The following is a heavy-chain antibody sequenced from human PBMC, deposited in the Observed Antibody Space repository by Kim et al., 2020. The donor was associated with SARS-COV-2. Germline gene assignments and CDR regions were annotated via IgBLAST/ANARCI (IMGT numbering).Heavy chain of an antibody. CDR3: ARDLGRYSGYDRGIR. V-gene: IGHV4-4*02. J-gene: IGHJ4*02. CDR1: GGSISSSNW. Sequence: SETLSLTCAVSGGSISSSNWWSWVRQPPVKGLEWIGEIYHSGSTNYNPSLKSRVTISVDKSKNQFSLKLSSVTAADTAVYYCARDLGRYSGYDRGIRWGQGTLVTVSS. CDR2: IYHSGST. D-gene: IGHD5-12*01.